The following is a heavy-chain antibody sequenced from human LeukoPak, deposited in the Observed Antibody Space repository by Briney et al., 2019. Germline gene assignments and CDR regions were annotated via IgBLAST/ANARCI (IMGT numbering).Heavy chain of an antibody. D-gene: IGHD6-13*01. CDR1: GSRFTSYW. V-gene: IGHV5-51*01. CDR2: IYPGESDT. J-gene: IGHJ4*02. Sequence: GGALQISCKGSGSRFTSYWIGWGRQRPGKGVGWMGIIYPGESDTRYSPSFQGQVTISADKSISTAYLQWSSLKASDTAMYYCARLGPKLSSPVAYWGQGTLFTVSS. CDR3: ARLGPKLSSPVAY.